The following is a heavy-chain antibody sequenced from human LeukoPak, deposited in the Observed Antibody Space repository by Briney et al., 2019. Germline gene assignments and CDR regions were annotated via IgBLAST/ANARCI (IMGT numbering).Heavy chain of an antibody. CDR2: INPNSGGT. J-gene: IGHJ4*02. Sequence: ASVKVSCKASGYTFTGYYMHWVRQAPGQGLEWMGWINPNSGGTNYAQKLQGRVTMTTDTSTSTAYMELRSLRSDDTAVYYCARDRSVGVRYYYDSSGYYGPDYWGQGTLVTVSS. CDR1: GYTFTGYY. D-gene: IGHD3-22*01. V-gene: IGHV1-2*02. CDR3: ARDRSVGVRYYYDSSGYYGPDY.